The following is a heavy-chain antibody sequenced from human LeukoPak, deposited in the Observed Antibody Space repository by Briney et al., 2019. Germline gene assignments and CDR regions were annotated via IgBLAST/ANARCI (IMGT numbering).Heavy chain of an antibody. D-gene: IGHD3-3*01. CDR2: IRYDGSNK. CDR1: GFTFSSYG. V-gene: IGHV3-30*02. Sequence: GGSLRLSCAASGFTFSSYGMHWVRQAPGKGREWVAFIRYDGSNKYYADSVKGRFTISRDNSKNTLYLQMNSLRAEDTAVYYCAKALTIFGVAPFDYWGQGTLVTVSS. J-gene: IGHJ4*02. CDR3: AKALTIFGVAPFDY.